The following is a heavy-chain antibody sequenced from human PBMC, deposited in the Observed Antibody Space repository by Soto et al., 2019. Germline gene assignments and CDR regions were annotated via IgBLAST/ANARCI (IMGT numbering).Heavy chain of an antibody. CDR1: GGSISSYY. Sequence: ETLSLTCTVSGGSISSYYWSWIRQPPGKGLEWIGYIYYSGSTNYNPSLKSRVTISVDTSKNQFSLKLSSVTAADTAVYYCARHPDPRGYYFDYWGQGTLVTVSS. D-gene: IGHD3-10*01. J-gene: IGHJ4*02. CDR3: ARHPDPRGYYFDY. V-gene: IGHV4-59*08. CDR2: IYYSGST.